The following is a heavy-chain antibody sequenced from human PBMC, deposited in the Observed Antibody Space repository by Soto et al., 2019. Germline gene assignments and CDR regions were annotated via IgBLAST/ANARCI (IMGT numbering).Heavy chain of an antibody. J-gene: IGHJ6*02. D-gene: IGHD5-12*01. V-gene: IGHV3-23*01. CDR1: EFTFSSDA. CDR3: AKQIVATIILTQYYYGMDV. Sequence: RVSPRLSCAASEFTFSSDAMSWVRQAPGKGLEWVSAISGSGGSTYYADSVKGRFTISRDNSKNTLYLQMNSLRAEDTAVYYCAKQIVATIILTQYYYGMDVWGQGTTVTVSS. CDR2: ISGSGGST.